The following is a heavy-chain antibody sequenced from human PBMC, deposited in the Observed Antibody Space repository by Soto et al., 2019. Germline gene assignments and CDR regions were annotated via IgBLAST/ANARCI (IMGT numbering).Heavy chain of an antibody. CDR3: ATGGNNAGYNFYHGMDV. CDR1: GGIFTNNA. CDR2: VIPRFATA. Sequence: QVQVVQSGAEVKKPGSSVKVSCKVSGGIFTNNAISWVRQAPGQGLEWLGGVIPRFATAYYAQTFRGRLRIAAGGTTTTAYTKLIGLTSADPTVYFCATGGNNAGYNFYHGMDVWGQGTTVTVS. V-gene: IGHV1-69*01. J-gene: IGHJ6*02. D-gene: IGHD5-18*01.